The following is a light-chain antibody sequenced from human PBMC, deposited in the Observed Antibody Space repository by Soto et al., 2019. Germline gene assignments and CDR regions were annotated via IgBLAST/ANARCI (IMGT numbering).Light chain of an antibody. V-gene: IGKV3-15*01. CDR3: QQLNKWPLT. Sequence: EIVMTQSPATLSLSPGERATLSCRASQSVGTNLAWYQRKPGQAPRLLIYDASTRATGIPARFSGSGSGTDFTLTISSLQSADFAVYYCQQLNKWPLTFGGGTKVDIK. J-gene: IGKJ4*01. CDR1: QSVGTN. CDR2: DAS.